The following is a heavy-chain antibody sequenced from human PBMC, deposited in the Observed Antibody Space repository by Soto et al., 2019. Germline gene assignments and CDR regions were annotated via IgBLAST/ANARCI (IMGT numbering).Heavy chain of an antibody. CDR3: AKDRGWSSADLDY. CDR2: ISYDGSKK. J-gene: IGHJ4*02. CDR1: GFTFSSFG. D-gene: IGHD6-19*01. V-gene: IGHV3-30*18. Sequence: QVQLVESGGGVVQPGRSLRLSCAASGFTFSSFGMHWVRQVPGKGLEWVALISYDGSKKYYADSVKGRFTISRDKSKNTLYPQMNSLSVEDTAVYYCAKDRGWSSADLDYWGQGTLVTVSS.